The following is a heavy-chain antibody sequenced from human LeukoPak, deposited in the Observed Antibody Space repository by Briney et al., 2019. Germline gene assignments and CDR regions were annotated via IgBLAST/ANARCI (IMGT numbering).Heavy chain of an antibody. D-gene: IGHD1-26*01. CDR1: GGSFSGYY. CDR3: ARVSIVGATGGLGFDY. CDR2: INHSGST. Sequence: SETLSLTCAVYGGSFSGYYWSWIRQPPGKGLEWIGEINHSGSTNYNPSIKSRVTISVDTSKNQFSLNLTSVTAADTAVYYCARVSIVGATGGLGFDYWGQGTLVTVSS. J-gene: IGHJ4*02. V-gene: IGHV4-34*01.